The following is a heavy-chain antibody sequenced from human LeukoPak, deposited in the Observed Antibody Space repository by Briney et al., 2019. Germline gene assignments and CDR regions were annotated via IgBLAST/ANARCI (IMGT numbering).Heavy chain of an antibody. Sequence: SETLSLTCTVSGGSISTYYWNWIRQPPGKGLEWVGYIYHSGSTNYNPSLQSRVTISVDTSKNQFSLNLNSVTAADTAVYYCARGGAARLHFQNWGQGTLVTVSS. V-gene: IGHV4-59*01. J-gene: IGHJ1*01. CDR3: ARGGAARLHFQN. CDR2: IYHSGST. CDR1: GGSISTYY. D-gene: IGHD6-6*01.